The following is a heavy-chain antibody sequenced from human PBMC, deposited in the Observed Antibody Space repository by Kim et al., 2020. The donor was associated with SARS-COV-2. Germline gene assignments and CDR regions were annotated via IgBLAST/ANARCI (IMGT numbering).Heavy chain of an antibody. Sequence: SVKVSCKASGGTFSSYAISWVRRAPGQWLEWMGGIIPIFGNANYAQKFQGRVTITADESTSTAYMELSSLRSEDTAVYYCAREGHCSSTSCYAGWFDPWGQGALVTVSS. CDR2: IIPIFGNA. CDR1: GGTFSSYA. CDR3: AREGHCSSTSCYAGWFDP. D-gene: IGHD2-2*01. J-gene: IGHJ5*02. V-gene: IGHV1-69*13.